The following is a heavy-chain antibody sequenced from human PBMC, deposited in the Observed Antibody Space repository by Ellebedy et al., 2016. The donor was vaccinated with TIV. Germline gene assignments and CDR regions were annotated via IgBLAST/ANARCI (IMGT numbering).Heavy chain of an antibody. CDR3: AKARSTVTTPLDY. D-gene: IGHD4-11*01. V-gene: IGHV3-23*01. CDR1: GITFSRYA. J-gene: IGHJ4*02. CDR2: ISGSGGRT. Sequence: GGSLRLSXAVSGITFSRYAMSWVRQAPGKGLEWVSAISGSGGRTYYADSVKGRFTISRDNSKNTLYLQMNSLRAEDTAVYYCAKARSTVTTPLDYWGQGTLVTVSS.